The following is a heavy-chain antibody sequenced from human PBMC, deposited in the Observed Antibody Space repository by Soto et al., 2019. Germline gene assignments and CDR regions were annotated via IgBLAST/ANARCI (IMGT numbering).Heavy chain of an antibody. Sequence: EVQLVESGGGLVQLGGSLRLSCAASGITVSNNYMTWVSQAPGKGLEWVSVIYSDGSTYSADSVKGRFTISRDNSKNTLNLQMNSLRVEDTAVYYCAASRLNYMDVWGKGTTVTVS. CDR2: IYSDGST. V-gene: IGHV3-66*01. CDR3: AASRLNYMDV. J-gene: IGHJ6*03. CDR1: GITVSNNY.